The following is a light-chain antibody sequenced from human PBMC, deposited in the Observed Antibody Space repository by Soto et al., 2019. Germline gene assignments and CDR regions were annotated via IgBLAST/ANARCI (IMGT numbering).Light chain of an antibody. CDR3: CSYAGSRYV. J-gene: IGLJ1*01. CDR2: DVS. CDR1: SSDVGDYNY. Sequence: QSALTQPRSVSGSPGQSVTISCTGTSSDVGDYNYVSWYQQHPGKAPKLMIYDVSNRPSGVPDRFSGSKSGNTASLTISGLQAEDEADYYCCSYAGSRYVFGTGTKVTVL. V-gene: IGLV2-11*01.